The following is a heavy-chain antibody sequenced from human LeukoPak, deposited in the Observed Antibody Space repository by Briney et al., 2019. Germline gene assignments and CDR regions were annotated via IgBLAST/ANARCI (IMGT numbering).Heavy chain of an antibody. D-gene: IGHD3-22*01. CDR3: ARGSTYYYDSSGYNWFDP. CDR1: GGTFSSYA. J-gene: IGHJ5*02. CDR2: IIPIFGTA. Sequence: SVKVSCKASGGTFSSYAISCVRQAPGQGLEWMGGIIPIFGTANYAQKFQGRVTITADESTSTAYMELSSLRSEDTAVYYCARGSTYYYDSSGYNWFDPWGQGTLVTVSS. V-gene: IGHV1-69*13.